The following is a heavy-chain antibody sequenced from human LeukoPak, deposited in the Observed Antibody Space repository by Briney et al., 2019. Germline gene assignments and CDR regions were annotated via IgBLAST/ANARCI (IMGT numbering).Heavy chain of an antibody. CDR3: AKGGEGGITGYFDY. V-gene: IGHV3-53*01. Sequence: PGGSLRLSCAASGFTVSSNYMSWVRQAPGKGLEWVSVLYAGGATYYADSVKGRFTISRDNSKNTLYLQMNSLRAEDMAVYFCAKGGEGGITGYFDYWGQGTLVTVSS. CDR2: LYAGGAT. D-gene: IGHD1-7*01. CDR1: GFTVSSNY. J-gene: IGHJ4*02.